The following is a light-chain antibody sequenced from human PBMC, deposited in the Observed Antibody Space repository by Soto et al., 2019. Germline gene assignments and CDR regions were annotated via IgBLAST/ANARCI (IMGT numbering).Light chain of an antibody. CDR2: GAS. CDR1: QNIYSY. CDR3: QQSYTFPYT. J-gene: IGKJ2*01. Sequence: DIQMTQSPPSLSTSVGDRVTISCRASQNIYSYLHWYQQKPGKAPKILISGASNLRGGAPPRFSGSGSGTDFTLTISSLQPEDFATYFCQQSYTFPYTFGQGTKLEI. V-gene: IGKV1-39*01.